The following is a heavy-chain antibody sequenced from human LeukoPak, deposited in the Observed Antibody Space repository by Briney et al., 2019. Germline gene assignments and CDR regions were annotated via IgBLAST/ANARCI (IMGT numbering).Heavy chain of an antibody. Sequence: KPSETLSLTCTVSGYSISSGYYWGWIRQPPGKGLEWIGSIYHSGSTYYNPSLKSRVTISVDTSKNQFSLKLSSVTAADTAIYYCARGFTEIYLRSGGYSELLDYWGQGTLVTVSS. CDR3: ARGFTEIYLRSGGYSELLDY. J-gene: IGHJ4*02. CDR2: IYHSGST. CDR1: GYSISSGYY. D-gene: IGHD1-26*01. V-gene: IGHV4-38-2*02.